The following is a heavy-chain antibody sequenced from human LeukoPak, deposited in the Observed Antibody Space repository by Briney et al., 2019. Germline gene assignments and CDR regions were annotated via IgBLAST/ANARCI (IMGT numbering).Heavy chain of an antibody. J-gene: IGHJ5*02. D-gene: IGHD2-8*01. CDR2: IKQDGSEK. CDR3: ARARILYYQGGNWFDP. V-gene: IGHV3-7*01. Sequence: GGSLRLSCAASGFTFSSYWMSWVRQAPGKGLEWVANIKQDGSEKYYVDSVKGRFTISRDNAKNLLYLQMNSLRAEDTAVYYCARARILYYQGGNWFDPWGQGTLVTVSS. CDR1: GFTFSSYW.